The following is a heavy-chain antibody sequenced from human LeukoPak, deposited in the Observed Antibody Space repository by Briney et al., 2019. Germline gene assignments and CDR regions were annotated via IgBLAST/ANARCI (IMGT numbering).Heavy chain of an antibody. D-gene: IGHD3-10*01. CDR1: GFTFSDYY. V-gene: IGHV3-11*01. Sequence: GGSLRLSCAASGFTFSDYYMNWIRQAPGKGLEWVSYISSSSSSIYYADSVKGRFTISRDNAKNSLYLQMNSLRAEDTAVYYCAREQRVRVVITTRSYNWFDPWGQGNLVTVSP. CDR2: ISSSSSSI. J-gene: IGHJ5*02. CDR3: AREQRVRVVITTRSYNWFDP.